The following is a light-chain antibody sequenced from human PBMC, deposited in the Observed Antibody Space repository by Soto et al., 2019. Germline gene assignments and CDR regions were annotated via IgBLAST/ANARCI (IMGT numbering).Light chain of an antibody. CDR3: QQFKSYPLT. Sequence: DIQLTQSPSFLSASVGDRVTISCRASQGIRDYLAWYQQKPGKAPKLLIYGASTLQSGAPSRFSGSASGTEFTLTISSLQPQDFATDCGQQFKSYPLTFGGGTKLEIK. CDR1: QGIRDY. CDR2: GAS. V-gene: IGKV1-9*01. J-gene: IGKJ4*01.